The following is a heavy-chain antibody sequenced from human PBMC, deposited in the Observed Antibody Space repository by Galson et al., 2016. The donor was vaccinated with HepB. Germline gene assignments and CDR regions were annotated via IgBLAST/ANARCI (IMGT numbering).Heavy chain of an antibody. D-gene: IGHD4-17*01. V-gene: IGHV3-23*01. CDR3: ARDPNGDYLGAFDF. CDR1: GFTFSNYV. Sequence: SLRLSCAASGFTFSNYVMIWVRQAPGKGLEWVSAIRARGTGTFYADSVRGRFIISRDNSRSTLYMQMNSLRVEDTAIYFCARDPNGDYLGAFDFWGQGTMVTVSS. CDR2: IRARGTGT. J-gene: IGHJ3*01.